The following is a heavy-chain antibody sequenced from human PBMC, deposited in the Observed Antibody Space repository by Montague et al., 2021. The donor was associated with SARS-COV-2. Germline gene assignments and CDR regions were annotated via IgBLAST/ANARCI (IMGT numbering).Heavy chain of an antibody. CDR2: ISSSGSTI. CDR1: GFTISSYE. V-gene: IGHV3-48*03. D-gene: IGHD2-15*01. Sequence: SLRLSCAASGFTISSYEMNWVRQAPGKGLEWVSHISSSGSTIYYADSVKGRFTISRDNAKNSLYLQMNSLRAEDTAVYYCAATSGDIVVVVAAYYGMDVWGQGTTVTVSS. CDR3: AATSGDIVVVVAAYYGMDV. J-gene: IGHJ6*02.